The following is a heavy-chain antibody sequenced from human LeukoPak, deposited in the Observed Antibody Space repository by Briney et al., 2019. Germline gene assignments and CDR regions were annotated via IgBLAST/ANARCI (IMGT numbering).Heavy chain of an antibody. J-gene: IGHJ4*02. D-gene: IGHD3-10*01. Sequence: GRSLRLSCAASGFTFSSYGMHWVRQAPGKGLEWVAVVSYDGSNKYYADSVKGQFTISRDNSKNTLYLQMNSLRAEDTAVYYCAKEVYFDSGSYPDYWGQGTLVTVSS. CDR1: GFTFSSYG. V-gene: IGHV3-30*18. CDR3: AKEVYFDSGSYPDY. CDR2: VSYDGSNK.